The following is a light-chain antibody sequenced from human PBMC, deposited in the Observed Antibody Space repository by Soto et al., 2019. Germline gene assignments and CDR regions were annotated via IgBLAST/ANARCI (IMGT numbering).Light chain of an antibody. Sequence: DIQMTQSPSSLSASVGDRVTITCRASQGIINYLAWYQQKPGKVPKLLIYAASTLQSGVPSRFSGSGSGTDFTLTISGLQPEDVATYYCQKYNSAPRTFGPGTKVDIK. CDR2: AAS. J-gene: IGKJ3*01. CDR1: QGIINY. V-gene: IGKV1-27*01. CDR3: QKYNSAPRT.